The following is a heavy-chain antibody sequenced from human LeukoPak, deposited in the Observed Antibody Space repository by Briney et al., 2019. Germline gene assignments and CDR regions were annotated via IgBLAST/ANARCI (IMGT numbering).Heavy chain of an antibody. D-gene: IGHD3-9*01. CDR2: MNPNSGNT. V-gene: IGHV1-8*01. J-gene: IGHJ6*02. Sequence: GASVKVSCKASGYTFTSYDINWVRQATGQGLEWRGWMNPNSGNTGYAQKFQGRVTMTRNTSISTAYMELSSLRSEDTAVYYCARDILTGYKYYYYGMDVWGQGTTVTVSS. CDR3: ARDILTGYKYYYYGMDV. CDR1: GYTFTSYD.